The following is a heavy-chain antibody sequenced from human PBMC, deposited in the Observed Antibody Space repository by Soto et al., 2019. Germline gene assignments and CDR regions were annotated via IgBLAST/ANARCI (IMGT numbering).Heavy chain of an antibody. V-gene: IGHV1-2*04. CDR1: GYTFTGYY. CDR2: INPNSGGT. D-gene: IGHD1-26*01. CDR3: ARDNDGSYYYYYGMDV. Sequence: ASVKVSCKASGYTFTGYYMHWVRQAPGQGLEWMGWINPNSGGTNYAQKFQGWVTMTRDTSISTAYMELGRLGSDDTAVYYCARDNDGSYYYYYGMDVWGQGTTVTVSS. J-gene: IGHJ6*02.